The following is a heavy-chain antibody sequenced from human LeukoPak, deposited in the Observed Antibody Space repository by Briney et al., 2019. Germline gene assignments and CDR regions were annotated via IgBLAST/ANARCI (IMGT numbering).Heavy chain of an antibody. V-gene: IGHV4-39*01. CDR2: AFYSGDT. J-gene: IGHJ4*02. D-gene: IGHD4-17*01. Sequence: SETPSLTCTVSGGSIIGSTYYWGWIRRPPGKGLERIGRAFYSGDTYYKSSLKSRVTISVDTSKNQFSLKLGSVTAADTAVYYCGRLRGAMTTVTSNFDSWGQGTLVTVSS. CDR3: GRLRGAMTTVTSNFDS. CDR1: GGSIIGSTYY.